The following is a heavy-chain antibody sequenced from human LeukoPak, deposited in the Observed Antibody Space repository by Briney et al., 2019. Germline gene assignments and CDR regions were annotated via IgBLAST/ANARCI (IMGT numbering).Heavy chain of an antibody. CDR2: IYHSGST. CDR1: GGSISSGGYS. Sequence: SQTLSLTCAVSGGSISSGGYSWSWIRQPPGKGLEWIGYIYHSGSTYYNPSLKSRVTISVDRSKNQFSLKLSSVTAGDTAVYYCARVAGRYCSSTSCEVDWFDPWGQGTLVTVSS. CDR3: ARVAGRYCSSTSCEVDWFDP. V-gene: IGHV4-30-2*01. D-gene: IGHD2-2*01. J-gene: IGHJ5*02.